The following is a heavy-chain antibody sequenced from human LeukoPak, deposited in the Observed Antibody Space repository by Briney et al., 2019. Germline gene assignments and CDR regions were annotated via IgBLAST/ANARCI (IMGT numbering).Heavy chain of an antibody. CDR3: NRVVAAAMHLDWFDP. J-gene: IGHJ5*02. CDR2: IYYSGST. D-gene: IGHD2-2*01. CDR1: GGSISSGDYY. Sequence: SETLSLTCTVSGGSISSGDYYWSWIRQPPGKGLEWIGYIYYSGSTYYNPSLKSRVTISVDTSKNQFSLKLSSVTAADTAVYYCNRVVAAAMHLDWFDPWAREPWSPSPQ. V-gene: IGHV4-30-4*01.